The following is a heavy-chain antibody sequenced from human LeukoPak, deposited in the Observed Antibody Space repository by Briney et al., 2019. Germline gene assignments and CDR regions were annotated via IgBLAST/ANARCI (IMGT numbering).Heavy chain of an antibody. V-gene: IGHV4-59*08. D-gene: IGHD3-9*01. CDR2: IYYSGST. CDR1: GGSITSTNY. J-gene: IGHJ4*02. Sequence: PSGTLSLTCGVSGGSITSTNYWSWVRQPPGQGLEWIGYIYYSGSTNYNPSLKSGVTISVDTSKNQFSLKLSSVTAADTAVYYCARQIDGSYFDYWGQGTLVTVSS. CDR3: ARQIDGSYFDY.